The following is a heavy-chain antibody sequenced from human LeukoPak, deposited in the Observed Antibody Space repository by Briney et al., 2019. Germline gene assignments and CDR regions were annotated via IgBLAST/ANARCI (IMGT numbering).Heavy chain of an antibody. CDR1: GGTFSSYA. J-gene: IGHJ4*02. V-gene: IGHV1-69*04. CDR3: ARGDLAYCGGDCHQNDY. D-gene: IGHD2-21*02. Sequence: ASVKVSCKASGGTFSSYAISWVRQAPGQGLEWMGRIIPILGIANYAQKFQGRVTITADKSTSTAYMELSSLRSEDTAVYYCARGDLAYCGGDCHQNDYWGQGTLVTVSS. CDR2: IIPILGIA.